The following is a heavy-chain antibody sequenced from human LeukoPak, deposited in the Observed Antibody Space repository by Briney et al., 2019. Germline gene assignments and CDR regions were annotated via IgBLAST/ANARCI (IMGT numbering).Heavy chain of an antibody. Sequence: ASVKVSCKASGYTFTSYGISWVRQAPGQGLEWMGWISAYNGNTNYAQKLQGRVTMTTDTSTNTAYMELRSLRSDDTAVYYCAREYQYCANGVCPPLDYWGQGTLVTVSS. CDR3: AREYQYCANGVCPPLDY. J-gene: IGHJ4*02. V-gene: IGHV1-18*01. D-gene: IGHD2-8*01. CDR2: ISAYNGNT. CDR1: GYTFTSYG.